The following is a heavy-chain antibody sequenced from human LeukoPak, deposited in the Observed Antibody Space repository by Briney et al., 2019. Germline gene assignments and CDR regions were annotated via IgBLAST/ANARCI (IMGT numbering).Heavy chain of an antibody. Sequence: GRSLRLSCAASGFTFSSYGMHWVRQAPGKGLGWVAVISYDGSNKYYADSVEGRFTISRDNSKNTLYLQMNSLRPEDTAVYYCAKDRSSGWYSFQHWGQGTLVSVSS. CDR3: AKDRSSGWYSFQH. J-gene: IGHJ1*01. CDR2: ISYDGSNK. V-gene: IGHV3-30*18. CDR1: GFTFSSYG. D-gene: IGHD6-19*01.